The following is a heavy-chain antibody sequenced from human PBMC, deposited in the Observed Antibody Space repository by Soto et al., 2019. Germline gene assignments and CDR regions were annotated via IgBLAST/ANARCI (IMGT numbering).Heavy chain of an antibody. CDR1: GASITDYH. V-gene: IGHV4-59*08. CDR2: IYYSGDT. J-gene: IGHJ4*02. D-gene: IGHD6-19*01. Sequence: ASETLSLTCTVSGASITDYHWSWVRQPPGKGLEWLGYIYYSGDTNQNPSLKSRVTISVDTSKNQFSLNLSSVTAADTAVYYCARHDNSGWSPFDYWGQGTLVTVSS. CDR3: ARHDNSGWSPFDY.